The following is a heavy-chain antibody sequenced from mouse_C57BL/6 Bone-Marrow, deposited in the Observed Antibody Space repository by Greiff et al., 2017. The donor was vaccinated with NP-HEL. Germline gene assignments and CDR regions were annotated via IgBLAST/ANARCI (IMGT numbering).Heavy chain of an antibody. CDR1: GYTFTSYW. Sequence: VQLQQPGAELVMPGASVKLSCKASGYTFTSYWMHWVKQRPGQGLEWIGEIDPSDSYTNYNQKFKGKSTLTVDKSSSTAYMQLSSLTSEDSAVYYCARGATVVPILYYFDYWGQGTTLTVSS. V-gene: IGHV1-69*01. D-gene: IGHD1-1*01. CDR2: IDPSDSYT. J-gene: IGHJ2*01. CDR3: ARGATVVPILYYFDY.